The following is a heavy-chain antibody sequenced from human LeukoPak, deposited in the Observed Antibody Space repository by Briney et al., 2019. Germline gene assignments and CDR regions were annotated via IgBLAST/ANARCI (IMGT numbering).Heavy chain of an antibody. D-gene: IGHD6-13*01. CDR2: IYYSGST. CDR1: GGSISSSSYY. J-gene: IGHJ4*02. V-gene: IGHV4-39*07. Sequence: SETLSLTCTVSGGSISSSSYYWGWIRQPPGKGLEWIGSIYYSGSTYYNPSLKSRVTISVDTSKNQFSLHLNSVTPEDTAVYFCARVSSWTEEPDTGLDYWGQGTLVTVSS. CDR3: ARVSSWTEEPDTGLDY.